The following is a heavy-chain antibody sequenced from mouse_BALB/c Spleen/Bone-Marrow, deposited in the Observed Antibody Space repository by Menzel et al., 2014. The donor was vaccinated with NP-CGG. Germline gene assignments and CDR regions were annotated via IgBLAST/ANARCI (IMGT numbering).Heavy chain of an antibody. Sequence: VQLQESGAELVKPGASVKLSCKASGYTFTSYYMYWVKQRPGQGLEWIGEINPSNGGTNFNEKFKSKATLTVDKSSSTAYMHLSSLTSEDSAVYYCTRGGWLAMGFWGQGTSVTVSS. CDR3: TRGGWLAMGF. CDR2: INPSNGGT. J-gene: IGHJ4*01. CDR1: GYTFTSYY. V-gene: IGHV1S81*02. D-gene: IGHD1-1*02.